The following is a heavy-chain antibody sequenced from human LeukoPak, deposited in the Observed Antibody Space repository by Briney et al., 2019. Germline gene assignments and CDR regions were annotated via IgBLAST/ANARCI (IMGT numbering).Heavy chain of an antibody. J-gene: IGHJ4*02. D-gene: IGHD2-2*02. CDR1: GFTFGSYS. V-gene: IGHV3-21*01. CDR3: ARAKAEYQLLYASYFDY. Sequence: GGSLRLSCAASGFTFGSYSMNWVRQAPGKGLEWVSSISSSSSYIYYADSVKGRFTISRDNAKNSLYLQMNSLRAEDTAVYYCARAKAEYQLLYASYFDYWGQGTLVTVSS. CDR2: ISSSSSYI.